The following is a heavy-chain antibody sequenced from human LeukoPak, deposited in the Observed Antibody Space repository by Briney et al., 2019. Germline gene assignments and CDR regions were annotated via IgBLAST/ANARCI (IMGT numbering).Heavy chain of an antibody. D-gene: IGHD3-22*01. V-gene: IGHV7-4-1*02. CDR3: ARDNVKLGSGFHHFDAFDI. J-gene: IGHJ3*02. CDR1: GDTFTSYA. CDR2: INTNTGNP. Sequence: ASVKVSCKASGDTFTSYAMNWVRQAPGQGLEWMGWINTNTGNPKYAQRFTGRFVFSLDTSISTAYLQISSLTSEDTAVYYCARDNVKLGSGFHHFDAFDIWGKGTMVTVSS.